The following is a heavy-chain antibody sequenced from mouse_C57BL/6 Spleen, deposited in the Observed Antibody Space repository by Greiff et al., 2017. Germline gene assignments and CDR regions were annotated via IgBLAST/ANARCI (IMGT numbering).Heavy chain of an antibody. Sequence: EVKLMESGPVLVKPGASVKMSCKASGYTFTDYYMNWVKQSHGKSLEWIGVINPYNGGTSYNQKFKGKATLTVDKSSSTAYMVLNSLTSEDSAVYYCARGDGSSYYDLFDYWGQGTTLTVSS. D-gene: IGHD1-1*01. CDR2: INPYNGGT. CDR1: GYTFTDYY. J-gene: IGHJ2*01. V-gene: IGHV1-19*01. CDR3: ARGDGSSYYDLFDY.